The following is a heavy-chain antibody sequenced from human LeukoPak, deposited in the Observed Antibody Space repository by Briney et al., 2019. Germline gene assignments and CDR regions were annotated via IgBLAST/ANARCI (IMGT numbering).Heavy chain of an antibody. CDR1: GYSISSGYY. CDR2: IYHSGST. CDR3: ARVGGRFLEWLLIN. J-gene: IGHJ4*02. D-gene: IGHD3-3*01. V-gene: IGHV4-38-2*01. Sequence: SETLSLXCAVSGYSISSGYYWGWIRQPPGKGLVWIGSIYHSGSTYYNPSLKSRVTISVDTSKNQFSLKLSSVTAADTAVYYCARVGGRFLEWLLINWGQGTLVTVSS.